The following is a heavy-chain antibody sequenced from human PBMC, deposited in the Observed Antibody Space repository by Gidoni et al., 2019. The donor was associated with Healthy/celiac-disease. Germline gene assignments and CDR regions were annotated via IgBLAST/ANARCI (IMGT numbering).Heavy chain of an antibody. J-gene: IGHJ4*02. Sequence: QVQLVESGGGVVQPGRSLRLSCAASGFTFSSYGMHWVRQAPGKGLEWVAVISYDGSNKYYADSVKGRFTISRDNSKNTLYLQMNSLRAEDTAVYYCAKTKTPHWQQLVWFDYWGQGTLVTVSS. D-gene: IGHD6-13*01. CDR2: ISYDGSNK. CDR3: AKTKTPHWQQLVWFDY. V-gene: IGHV3-30*18. CDR1: GFTFSSYG.